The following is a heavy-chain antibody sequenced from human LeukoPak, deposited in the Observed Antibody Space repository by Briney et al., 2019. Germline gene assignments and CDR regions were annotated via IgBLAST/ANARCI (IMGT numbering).Heavy chain of an antibody. CDR2: ISGSGGST. J-gene: IGHJ5*02. CDR1: GFTFSSYA. D-gene: IGHD2-2*01. Sequence: GGSLRLSCAASGFTFSSYAMSWVRQAPGKGLEWASAISGSGGSTYYADSVKGRFTISRDNSKNTLYLQMNSLRAEDTAVYYCAKSQRLVVVPAALNPWGQGTLVTVSS. CDR3: AKSQRLVVVPAALNP. V-gene: IGHV3-23*01.